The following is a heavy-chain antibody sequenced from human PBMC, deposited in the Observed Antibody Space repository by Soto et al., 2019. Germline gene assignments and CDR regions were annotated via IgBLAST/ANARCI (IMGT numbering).Heavy chain of an antibody. Sequence: VSYASIRGYYWSWIRQPPGKGLEWIGYFHYSGISNYNSSLKSRVTMSLGTSKNQFSLKLSSVSAADTAIYYCARGASNWQYFDYGGQGALFTVSS. J-gene: IGHJ4*02. CDR3: ARGASNWQYFDY. CDR1: YASIRGYY. CDR2: FHYSGIS. V-gene: IGHV4-59*01. D-gene: IGHD4-4*01.